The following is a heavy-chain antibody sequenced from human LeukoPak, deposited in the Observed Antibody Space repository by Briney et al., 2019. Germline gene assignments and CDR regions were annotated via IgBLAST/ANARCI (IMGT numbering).Heavy chain of an antibody. CDR2: IYANGGGA. CDR3: ARRERTGPNAFDI. Sequence: GASVKVSCKASGYTFNDYYMHWVRQDPAQGLEWMAWIYANGGGAEYAQQFQGRVTVTSGICIGRAYMEVSSVTSHDTAIYYCARRERTGPNAFDIWGQGTMITVSS. D-gene: IGHD1/OR15-1a*01. V-gene: IGHV1-2*02. J-gene: IGHJ3*02. CDR1: GYTFNDYY.